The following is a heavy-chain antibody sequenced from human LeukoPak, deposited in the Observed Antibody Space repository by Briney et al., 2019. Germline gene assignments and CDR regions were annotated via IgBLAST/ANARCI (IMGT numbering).Heavy chain of an antibody. V-gene: IGHV4-34*01. Sequence: SETLSLTCAVYGGSFSGYYWSWIRQPPGKGLEWIGEINHSGSTNYNPSLKSRVTISVDTSKNQFSLKLSSVTAADTAVYYCARGDRGRRITMVRGVTTPYFDYWGQGTLVTVSS. CDR3: ARGDRGRRITMVRGVTTPYFDY. CDR1: GGSFSGYY. D-gene: IGHD3-10*01. CDR2: INHSGST. J-gene: IGHJ4*02.